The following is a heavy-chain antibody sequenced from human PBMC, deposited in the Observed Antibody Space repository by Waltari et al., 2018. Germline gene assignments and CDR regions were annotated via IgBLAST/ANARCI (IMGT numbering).Heavy chain of an antibody. Sequence: QVQLQESGPGLVEPSQTLSLTCTVSGDSITSGKYYWGWIRPPAGKGLEWIGRFHTNGNTEYRPSLKSRVTISIDTSKNQFSLKLGSVTAADTAVYYCARSAYCDGTTACDLVASWGQGTLVTVSS. CDR2: FHTNGNT. J-gene: IGHJ4*02. CDR3: ARSAYCDGTTACDLVAS. D-gene: IGHD1-1*01. CDR1: GDSITSGKYY. V-gene: IGHV4-61*02.